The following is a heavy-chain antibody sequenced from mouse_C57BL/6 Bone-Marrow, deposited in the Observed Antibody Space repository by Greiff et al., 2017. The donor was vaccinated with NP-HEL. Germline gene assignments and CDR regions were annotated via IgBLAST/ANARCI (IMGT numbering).Heavy chain of an antibody. Sequence: VQLQQSGAELVRPGASVKLSCTASGFNIKDDYMHWVKQRPEQGLEWIGWIDPENGDTEYASKFQGKATITADTSSNTAYLQHSSLTSEDTAVYYCTWNYYSNSMFAYWGQGTLVTVSA. CDR3: TWNYYSNSMFAY. D-gene: IGHD2-5*01. J-gene: IGHJ3*01. CDR2: IDPENGDT. V-gene: IGHV14-4*01. CDR1: GFNIKDDY.